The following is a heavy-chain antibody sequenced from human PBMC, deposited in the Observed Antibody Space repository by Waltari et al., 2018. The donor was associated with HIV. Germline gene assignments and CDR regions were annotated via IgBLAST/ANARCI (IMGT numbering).Heavy chain of an antibody. CDR1: GSSLSSYT. Sequence: QVQLVQSGAEVKTPGSSVTVSCKASGSSLSSYTLRWVRQAPGQGLEWMGGIIPIFGTANYAQKFQGRVTITADESTSTAYMELSSLRSEDTAVYYCARPAGYYDSSGYYFDYWGQGTLVTVSS. J-gene: IGHJ4*02. D-gene: IGHD3-22*01. CDR3: ARPAGYYDSSGYYFDY. CDR2: IIPIFGTA. V-gene: IGHV1-69*01.